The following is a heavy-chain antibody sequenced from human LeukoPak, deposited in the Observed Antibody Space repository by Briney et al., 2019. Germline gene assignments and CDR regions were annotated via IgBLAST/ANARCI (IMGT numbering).Heavy chain of an antibody. Sequence: GGSLRLSCAASGFTFSSYEMNWVRQAPGKGLEWVANIKEDESEKYYVDSVKGRFTISRDNAKNSLYLQVNSLRVEDTAVYYCARNRYMDVWGKGTTVIVSS. V-gene: IGHV3-7*01. J-gene: IGHJ6*03. D-gene: IGHD1-14*01. CDR3: ARNRYMDV. CDR2: IKEDESEK. CDR1: GFTFSSYE.